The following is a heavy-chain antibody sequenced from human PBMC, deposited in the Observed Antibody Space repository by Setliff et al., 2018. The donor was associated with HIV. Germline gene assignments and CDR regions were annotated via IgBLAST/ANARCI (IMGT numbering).Heavy chain of an antibody. CDR1: GYTFTSYD. CDR2: MNPNSGDT. V-gene: IGHV1-8*01. CDR3: VSRQLGGVDF. J-gene: IGHJ4*02. Sequence: ASVTVSCKASGYTFTSYDINWVRQATGQGLEWMGWMNPNSGDTGFAQRFQDRFIMTSDTATNTAFLELKSLTSDDTAVYYCVSRQLGGVDFWGQGTLVTVSS. D-gene: IGHD2-8*02.